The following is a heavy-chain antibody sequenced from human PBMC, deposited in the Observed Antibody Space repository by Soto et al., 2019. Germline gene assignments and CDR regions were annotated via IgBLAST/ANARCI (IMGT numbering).Heavy chain of an antibody. CDR2: IWSDGTRK. J-gene: IGHJ5*02. Sequence: QVQLVESGGGVVQPGRSLRLSCAVSGFTFSNYGMHWVRQAPGKGLDWVAVIWSDGTRKYYADSVKGRFTISRDTSENTLYLQMNSRRAEDTAVYYCERDVDSHPRYSRFDPWGQGTLVTVSS. CDR1: GFTFSNYG. V-gene: IGHV3-33*01. D-gene: IGHD3-9*01. CDR3: ERDVDSHPRYSRFDP.